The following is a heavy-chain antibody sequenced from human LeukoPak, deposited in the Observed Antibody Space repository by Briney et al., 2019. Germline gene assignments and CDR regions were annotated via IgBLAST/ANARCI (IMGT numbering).Heavy chain of an antibody. V-gene: IGHV4-34*01. Sequence: NPSETLSLTCAVYGGSFSGYYWSWIRQPPGKGLEWIGEINHSGSTNYNPSLKSRVTISVDTSKNQFSLKLSSVTAADTAVYYCARLSPHNDYWGQGTLVTVSS. J-gene: IGHJ4*02. CDR3: ARLSPHNDY. CDR2: INHSGST. CDR1: GGSFSGYY.